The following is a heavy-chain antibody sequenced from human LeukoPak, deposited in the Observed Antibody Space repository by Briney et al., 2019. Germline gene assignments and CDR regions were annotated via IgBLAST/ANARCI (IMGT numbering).Heavy chain of an antibody. CDR3: ARGAYYYGSGSSPFDY. J-gene: IGHJ4*02. D-gene: IGHD3-10*01. CDR1: GYTFTSYG. Sequence: GASAKVSCKASGYTFTSYGISWVRQAPGQGLEWMGWISAYNGNTNYAQKPQGRVTMTTDTSTSTAYMELRSLRSDDTAVYYCARGAYYYGSGSSPFDYWGQGTLVTVSS. V-gene: IGHV1-18*01. CDR2: ISAYNGNT.